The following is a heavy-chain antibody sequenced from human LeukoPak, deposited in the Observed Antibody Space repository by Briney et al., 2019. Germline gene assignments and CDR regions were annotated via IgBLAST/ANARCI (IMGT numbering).Heavy chain of an antibody. CDR1: GFTFDDYA. Sequence: PGGSLRLSCAASGFTFDDYAMHWVRQAPGKGLEWVSGISWNSGSIGYADSVKGRFTISRDNAKNSLYLQMNSLRAEDMALYYCAKDGGPMVRGEWCFDLWGRGTLVTVSS. CDR3: AKDGGPMVRGEWCFDL. D-gene: IGHD3-10*01. CDR2: ISWNSGSI. J-gene: IGHJ2*01. V-gene: IGHV3-9*03.